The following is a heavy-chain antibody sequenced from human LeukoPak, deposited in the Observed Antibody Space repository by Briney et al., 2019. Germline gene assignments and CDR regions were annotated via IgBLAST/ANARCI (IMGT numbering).Heavy chain of an antibody. V-gene: IGHV3-49*04. J-gene: IGHJ3*01. Sequence: GGSLRLSCTASGFTFGDYAMSWVRQAPGKGLGWVGFIRSKAYGGTTEYAASVKGRFTISRDDSKSIAYLQMNSLKTEDTAVYCCTRDDYYYDSSGFGSWAWGQGTMVTVSS. D-gene: IGHD3-22*01. CDR1: GFTFGDYA. CDR3: TRDDYYYDSSGFGSWA. CDR2: IRSKAYGGTT.